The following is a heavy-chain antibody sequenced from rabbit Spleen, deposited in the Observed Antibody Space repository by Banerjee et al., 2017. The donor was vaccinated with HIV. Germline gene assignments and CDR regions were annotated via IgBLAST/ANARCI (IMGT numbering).Heavy chain of an antibody. CDR3: SRSGHVGGDYRWDL. D-gene: IGHD1-1*01. Sequence: QEQLVESGGGLDQPEGSMTISRTASGFSFSNKAVMCWVRQAPGKGLEWIGCIYVGRGSSHYATRAKGRVTMYKTSSTTVTLQLTSLTAADTATYFCSRSGHVGGDYRWDLWGPGTLVTVS. CDR1: GFSFSNKAV. V-gene: IGHV1S45*01. CDR2: IYVGRGSS. J-gene: IGHJ6*01.